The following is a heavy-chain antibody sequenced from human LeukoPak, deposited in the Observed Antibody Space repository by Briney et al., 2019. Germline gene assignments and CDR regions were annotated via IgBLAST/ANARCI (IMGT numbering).Heavy chain of an antibody. D-gene: IGHD6-19*01. CDR2: INPNSGGT. CDR3: ARPNEQTFEQWLVY. CDR1: GYTFTGYY. J-gene: IGHJ4*02. V-gene: IGHV1-2*02. Sequence: GASVKVSCKASGYTFTGYYMHWVRQAPGRGLEWMGWINPNSGGTNYAQKFQGRVTMTRDTSISTAYMELSRLRSDDTAVYYCARPNEQTFEQWLVYWGQGTLVTVSS.